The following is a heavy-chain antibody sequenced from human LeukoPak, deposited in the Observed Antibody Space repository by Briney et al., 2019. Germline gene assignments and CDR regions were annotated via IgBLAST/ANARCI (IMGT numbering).Heavy chain of an antibody. D-gene: IGHD3-10*01. CDR1: GYTFTNYA. V-gene: IGHV7-4-1*02. CDR2: INTNTGNP. CDR3: ARRSMVQHMDV. Sequence: ASVKVSCKASGYTFTNYAMNWVRQAPGQGLEWMGWINTNTGNPTYAQGFTGRFVFSLDASVSTAYLQISSLKAEDTAVYYCARRSMVQHMDVWGKGTTVTVSS. J-gene: IGHJ6*03.